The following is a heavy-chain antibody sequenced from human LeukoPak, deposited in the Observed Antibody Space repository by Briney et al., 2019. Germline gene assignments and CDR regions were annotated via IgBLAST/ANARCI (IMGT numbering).Heavy chain of an antibody. D-gene: IGHD1-26*01. CDR1: GGSTSSYY. CDR2: IYYSGST. J-gene: IGHJ5*02. Sequence: TASETLSLTCTVSGGSTSSYYWSWIRQPPGKGLEWIGYIYYSGSTNYNPSLKSRVTISVDTSKNQFSLKLSSVTAADTAVYYCARDSGSTRGWFDPWGQGTLVTVSS. V-gene: IGHV4-59*01. CDR3: ARDSGSTRGWFDP.